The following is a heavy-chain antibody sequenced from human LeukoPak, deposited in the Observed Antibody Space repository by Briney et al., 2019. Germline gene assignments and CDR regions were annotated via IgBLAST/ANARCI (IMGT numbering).Heavy chain of an antibody. J-gene: IGHJ5*02. V-gene: IGHV1-2*02. CDR1: GYTFTGYY. CDR3: ARTSYPYESSGYYYGWFDP. D-gene: IGHD3-22*01. Sequence: ASVKVSCKASGYTFTGYYMHWVRQAPGQGLEWMGWINPNSGGTSYAQKFQGRVTMTRDTSTSTFYMELSSLRSEDTAVYYCARTSYPYESSGYYYGWFDPWGQGTLVTVSS. CDR2: INPNSGGT.